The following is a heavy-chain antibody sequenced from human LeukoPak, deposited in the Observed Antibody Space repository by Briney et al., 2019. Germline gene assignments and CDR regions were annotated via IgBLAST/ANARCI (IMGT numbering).Heavy chain of an antibody. D-gene: IGHD2-15*01. CDR3: ARGATFCGGGSCYSKQKFNWFDP. CDR2: INPNSGGT. J-gene: IGHJ5*02. V-gene: IGHV1-2*02. CDR1: GGAFTRYA. Sequence: ASVKVSCKASGGAFTRYAISWVRQAPGQGLEWMGWINPNSGGTNYAQEFQAMVTMTKDTSISTAYMELSSLRSDDTAVYYCARGATFCGGGSCYSKQKFNWFDPWGQGTLVTVSS.